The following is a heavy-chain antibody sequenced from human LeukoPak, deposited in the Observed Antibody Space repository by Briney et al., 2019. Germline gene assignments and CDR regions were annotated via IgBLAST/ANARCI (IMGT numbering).Heavy chain of an antibody. J-gene: IGHJ5*02. D-gene: IGHD2-2*01. Sequence: KPSETLSLTCAVYGGSFSGYYWSWIRQPPGKGLEWIGEINHSESTNYNPSLKSRVTISVDTSKNQFSLKLSSVTAADTAVYYCASLSCSSTSCYAFGDPNWFDPWGQGTLVTVSS. V-gene: IGHV4-34*01. CDR1: GGSFSGYY. CDR3: ASLSCSSTSCYAFGDPNWFDP. CDR2: INHSEST.